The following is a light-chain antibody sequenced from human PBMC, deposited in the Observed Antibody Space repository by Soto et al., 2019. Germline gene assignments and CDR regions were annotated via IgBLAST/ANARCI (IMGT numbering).Light chain of an antibody. Sequence: IQMPPSQSSLSSSVGDRVSITCLASPGISNELGWYQQRPEKAPKVLIYGASNLHSGVQSRFSGSASGTDFTLTISSMQPEDFANYYCLQDYAYPRTFGQGTKVDIK. V-gene: IGKV1-6*01. CDR1: PGISNE. CDR3: LQDYAYPRT. CDR2: GAS. J-gene: IGKJ1*01.